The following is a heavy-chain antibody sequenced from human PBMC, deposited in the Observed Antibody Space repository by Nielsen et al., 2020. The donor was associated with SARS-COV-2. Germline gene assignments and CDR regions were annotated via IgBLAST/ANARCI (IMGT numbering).Heavy chain of an antibody. CDR1: GFTFSSYS. CDR2: ISSSSSTI. J-gene: IGHJ6*02. Sequence: GGSLRLSCAASGFTFSSYSMNWVRQAPGKGLEWVSYISSSSSTIYYADSVKGRFTISRDNSKNTLYLQMNSLRAEDTAVYYCAKENRGYSSGWYASYYYYGMDVWGQGTTVTVSS. CDR3: AKENRGYSSGWYASYYYYGMDV. D-gene: IGHD6-19*01. V-gene: IGHV3-48*01.